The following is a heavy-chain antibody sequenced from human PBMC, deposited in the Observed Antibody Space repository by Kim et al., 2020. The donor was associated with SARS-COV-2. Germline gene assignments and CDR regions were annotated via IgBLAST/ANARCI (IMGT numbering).Heavy chain of an antibody. J-gene: IGHJ5*02. CDR3: ARPKSPRGGGWFDP. D-gene: IGHD3-16*01. V-gene: IGHV1-69*13. CDR2: IIPIFGTA. Sequence: SVKVSCKASGGTFSSYAISWVRQAPGQGLEWMGGIIPIFGTANYAQKFQGRVTITADESTSTAYMELSSLRSEDTAVYYCARPKSPRGGGWFDPWGQGTLVTVSS. CDR1: GGTFSSYA.